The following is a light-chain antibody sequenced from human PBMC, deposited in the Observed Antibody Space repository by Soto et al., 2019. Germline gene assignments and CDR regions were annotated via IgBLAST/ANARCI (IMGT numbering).Light chain of an antibody. CDR2: GNT. Sequence: QSVLTQPPSMSGAPGQRVTISCTGSSSNIGGGYDVHWYQLLPGTAPKLLIYGNTHRPSGVPDRFSGSKSGTSAALAITGLRAEDEADYYCQSHDSSLTSWVFGGGTKLTVL. V-gene: IGLV1-40*01. CDR1: SSNIGGGYD. CDR3: QSHDSSLTSWV. J-gene: IGLJ3*02.